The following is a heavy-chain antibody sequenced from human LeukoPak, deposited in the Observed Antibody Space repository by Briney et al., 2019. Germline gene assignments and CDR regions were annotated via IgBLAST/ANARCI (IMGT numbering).Heavy chain of an antibody. D-gene: IGHD3-22*01. CDR3: AIMHGYYDGSGYWVQ. V-gene: IGHV3-23*01. CDR2: ISPNADRT. CDR1: GFTFVSYA. J-gene: IGHJ4*02. Sequence: GGSLRLSCAASGFTFVSYAMRWVRQAPGKGLEWVSFISPNADRTSKADSVEGRFTISRDNPRNTLYLQMNSLRDDDTAVYYCAIMHGYYDGSGYWVQWGQGTLVTVSS.